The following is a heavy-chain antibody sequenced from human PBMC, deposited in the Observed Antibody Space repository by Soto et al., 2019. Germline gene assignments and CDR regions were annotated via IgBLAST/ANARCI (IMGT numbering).Heavy chain of an antibody. CDR3: ARQREYSSGWYYFDY. V-gene: IGHV4-61*01. J-gene: IGHJ4*02. CDR1: GGSVSSGSYY. Sequence: SETLSLTCTVSGGSVSSGSYYWSWIRQSPGKGLEWIGYIYYSGSTNYNPSLKSRVTISVDTSKNQFSLKLSSVTAADTAVYYCARQREYSSGWYYFDYWGQGTLVTVSS. D-gene: IGHD6-19*01. CDR2: IYYSGST.